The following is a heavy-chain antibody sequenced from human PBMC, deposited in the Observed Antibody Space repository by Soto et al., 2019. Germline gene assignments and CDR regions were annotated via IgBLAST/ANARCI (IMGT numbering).Heavy chain of an antibody. D-gene: IGHD5-18*01. Sequence: PGGSLRLSCAASGFTFSNAWMNWVRQAPGKGLEWVGRIKSKTDGGTTDYAAPVKGRFTISRDDSKNTLYLQMNSLKTEDTAVYYFIFNDADTAVVYDYWRHGTLVTVFS. CDR1: GFTFSNAW. J-gene: IGHJ4*01. CDR3: IFNDADTAVVYDY. V-gene: IGHV3-15*07. CDR2: IKSKTDGGTT.